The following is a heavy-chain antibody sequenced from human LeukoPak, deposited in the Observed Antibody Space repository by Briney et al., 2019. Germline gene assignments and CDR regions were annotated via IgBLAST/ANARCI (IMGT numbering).Heavy chain of an antibody. CDR3: AKDRNYYGSGSYLDY. CDR1: GFTFSSYG. D-gene: IGHD3-10*01. CDR2: IRYDGSNK. J-gene: IGHJ4*02. V-gene: IGHV3-30*02. Sequence: GGSLRLSCAASGFTFSSYGMHWVRQAPGKGLEWVAFIRYDGSNKYYADSVKGRFTISRDNSKNTLYLQMNSLRAEDTAVYYCAKDRNYYGSGSYLDYWGQGTLVTVSX.